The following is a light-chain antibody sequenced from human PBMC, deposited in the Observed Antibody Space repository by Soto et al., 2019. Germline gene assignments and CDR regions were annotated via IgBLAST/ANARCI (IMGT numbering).Light chain of an antibody. CDR1: SSDIGGNY. Sequence: QSVLTQLPSASGTPGQRVTICCSGSSSDIGGNYVYWYQHLPGTAPKLLMYRNNQRPSGVPDRFSGSKSGTSASLAISGLRSEDEADYYCAGWDDSLSGWVFGGGTTLTVL. V-gene: IGLV1-47*01. J-gene: IGLJ3*02. CDR2: RNN. CDR3: AGWDDSLSGWV.